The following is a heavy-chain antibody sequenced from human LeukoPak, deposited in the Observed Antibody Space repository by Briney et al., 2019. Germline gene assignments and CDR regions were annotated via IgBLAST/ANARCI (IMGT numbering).Heavy chain of an antibody. CDR2: IYTTGSA. V-gene: IGHV4-4*08. Sequence: PSETLSLTCTVSGGSISSYYWSWIRQPPGKGLEWIGRIYTTGSASYNPSLKSRVTISLDTSKNQFSLKLSSVTAADTGVYYCARQDVWGNGTTVTVSS. J-gene: IGHJ6*04. CDR1: GGSISSYY. CDR3: ARQDV.